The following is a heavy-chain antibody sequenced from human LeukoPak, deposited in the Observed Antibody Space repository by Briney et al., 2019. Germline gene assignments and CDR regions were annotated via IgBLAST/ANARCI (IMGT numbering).Heavy chain of an antibody. CDR2: IYYSGST. J-gene: IGHJ4*02. CDR3: VRYIPARPGSAY. CDR1: GGSISSSSYY. Sequence: PSENLSLTCTVAGGSISSSSYYWGWIREPPGKGLEWIGSIYYSGSTYYNPSLKSRVPISVDTSRHQFCLKLSSVKAADTAVECGVRYIPARPGSAYSGQGSLVTASS. D-gene: IGHD6-6*01. V-gene: IGHV4-39*01.